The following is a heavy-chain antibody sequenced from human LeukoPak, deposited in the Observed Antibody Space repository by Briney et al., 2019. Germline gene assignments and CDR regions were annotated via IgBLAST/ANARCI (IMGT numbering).Heavy chain of an antibody. Sequence: GGSLRLSCAASGFTFSNYAMSWVRQAPGKGLEWVSGISGSGANTYHADSVKGRFTISRDDSKNTLYVQMNSLRAEDTAVYYCATEKGDSPDYWGQGTLVTVSS. CDR3: ATEKGDSPDY. CDR1: GFTFSNYA. D-gene: IGHD2-21*01. J-gene: IGHJ4*02. CDR2: ISGSGANT. V-gene: IGHV3-23*01.